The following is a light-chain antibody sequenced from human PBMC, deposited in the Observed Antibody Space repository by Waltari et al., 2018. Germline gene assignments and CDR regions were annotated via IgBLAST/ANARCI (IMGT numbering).Light chain of an antibody. CDR2: AAT. V-gene: IGKV1-17*01. CDR1: QAIRSY. CDR3: LQHNSYPYS. J-gene: IGKJ2*03. Sequence: DIQMTQSPSSLSAFVGDTVTITCRASQAIRSYLNWFQQKPGKAPKLLIYAATTLQSCVPSRFSGSASGTEFTLTISSLQPEDFAAYYCLQHNSYPYSFCQGTKVEIK.